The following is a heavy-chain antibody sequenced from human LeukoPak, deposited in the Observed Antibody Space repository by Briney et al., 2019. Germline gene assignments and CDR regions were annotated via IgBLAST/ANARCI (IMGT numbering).Heavy chain of an antibody. CDR2: INQDGSEK. Sequence: GGSLRLSCAASGFTFSSYWMSWVRQAPGKGLEWVANINQDGSEKFYVDSVKGRFTISRDNAKNSLYLQMNSLRAEDTAVYYCARVISAPEWGDAFDIWGQGTTVTVSS. D-gene: IGHD1-26*01. J-gene: IGHJ3*02. V-gene: IGHV3-7*04. CDR1: GFTFSSYW. CDR3: ARVISAPEWGDAFDI.